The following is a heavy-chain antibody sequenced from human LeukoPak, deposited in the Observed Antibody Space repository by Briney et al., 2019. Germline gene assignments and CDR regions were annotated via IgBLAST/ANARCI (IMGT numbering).Heavy chain of an antibody. CDR1: GGSFSGYY. D-gene: IGHD6-19*01. CDR2: INHSGST. J-gene: IGHJ4*02. Sequence: SETLSLTCAVYGGSFSGYYWSRIRQPPGKGLEWIGEINHSGSTNYNPSLKSRVTISVDASKNQFSLKLSSVTAADTAVYYCARDNIAVAGTGFDYWGQGTLVTVSS. CDR3: ARDNIAVAGTGFDY. V-gene: IGHV4-34*01.